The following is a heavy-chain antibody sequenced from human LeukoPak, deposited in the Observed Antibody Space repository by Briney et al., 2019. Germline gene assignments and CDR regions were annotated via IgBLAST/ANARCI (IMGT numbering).Heavy chain of an antibody. J-gene: IGHJ4*02. Sequence: GGSLRLSCAASGFTFSSYSMNWVRQAPGKGLEWGSYISSSSSTIYYADSVKGRFTISRDNAKNSLYLQMNSLRAEDTAVYYCARDPREVEWELPDYWGQGTLVTVSS. CDR2: ISSSSSTI. CDR3: ARDPREVEWELPDY. CDR1: GFTFSSYS. V-gene: IGHV3-48*01. D-gene: IGHD1-26*01.